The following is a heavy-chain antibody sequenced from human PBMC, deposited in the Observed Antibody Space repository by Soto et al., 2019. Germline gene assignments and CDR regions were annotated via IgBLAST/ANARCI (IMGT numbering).Heavy chain of an antibody. Sequence: GGSLRLSCAASGFTASNFWMSWVRQAPGKGLEWIALIKRESEGGTADFAPLVKGRFTISRDNAKNSLYLQMNSLRAEDTAVYYCARGNSPVNVYWGQGTLVTVSS. V-gene: IGHV3-15*01. J-gene: IGHJ4*02. CDR1: GFTASNFW. CDR2: IKRESEGGTA. D-gene: IGHD3-16*02. CDR3: ARGNSPVNVY.